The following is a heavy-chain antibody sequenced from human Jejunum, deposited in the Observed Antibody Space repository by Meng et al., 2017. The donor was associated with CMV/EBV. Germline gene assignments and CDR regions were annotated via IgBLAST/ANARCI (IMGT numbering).Heavy chain of an antibody. CDR2: INPSGGTT. D-gene: IGHD3-16*01. J-gene: IGHJ5*02. CDR1: GYTFTNYY. Sequence: SGYTFTNYYMVWARQAPGQGLEWMGLINPSGGTTHYTQRFQGRVTMTRDTSASTVYMELSDLRSEDTATYYCAKDTVSGGRLNWLDPWGQGTLVTVSS. V-gene: IGHV1-46*01. CDR3: AKDTVSGGRLNWLDP.